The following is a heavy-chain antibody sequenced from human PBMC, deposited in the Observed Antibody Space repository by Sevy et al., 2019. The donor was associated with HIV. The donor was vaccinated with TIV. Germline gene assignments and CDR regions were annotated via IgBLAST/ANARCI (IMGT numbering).Heavy chain of an antibody. CDR2: ISSSSSYI. J-gene: IGHJ3*02. V-gene: IGHV3-21*01. D-gene: IGHD3-22*01. CDR3: ARGLEYYYDSSGYYGDAFDI. CDR1: GFTFSSYS. Sequence: GGSLRLSCEASGFTFSSYSMNWVRQAPGKGLEWVSSISSSSSYIYYADSVKGRFTISRDNAKNSLYLQMNSLRAEDTAVYYCARGLEYYYDSSGYYGDAFDIWGQGTMVTVSS.